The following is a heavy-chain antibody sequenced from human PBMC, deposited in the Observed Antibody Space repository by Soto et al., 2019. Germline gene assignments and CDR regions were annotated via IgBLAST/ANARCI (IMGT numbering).Heavy chain of an antibody. V-gene: IGHV3-30*18. CDR2: ISYDGSNK. Sequence: QVQLVESGGGVVQPGRSLRLSCAASGFTFSSYGMHWVRQAPGKGLEWVAVISYDGSNKYYADSVKGRFTISRDNSKNTLYLQMNRLGAEDTAVYYCSKGITMVRGNHAFDIWGQGTMVTVSS. D-gene: IGHD3-10*01. CDR1: GFTFSSYG. CDR3: SKGITMVRGNHAFDI. J-gene: IGHJ3*02.